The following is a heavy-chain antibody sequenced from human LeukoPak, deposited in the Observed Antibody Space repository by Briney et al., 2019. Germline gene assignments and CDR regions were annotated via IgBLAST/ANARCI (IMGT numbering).Heavy chain of an antibody. V-gene: IGHV3-53*01. D-gene: IGHD3-22*01. J-gene: IGHJ3*02. CDR3: ARALSSGLRGLNAFDI. CDR1: GFTVSSNY. Sequence: GGSLRLSCAASGFTVSSNYMSWVRQAPGKGLEWVSVIYSGGSTYYADSVKGRFTISRDNSKNTLYLQMNSLRAEDTAAYYCARALSSGLRGLNAFDIWGQGTMVTVSS. CDR2: IYSGGST.